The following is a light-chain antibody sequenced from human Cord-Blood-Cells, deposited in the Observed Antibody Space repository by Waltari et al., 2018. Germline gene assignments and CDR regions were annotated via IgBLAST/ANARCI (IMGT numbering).Light chain of an antibody. CDR3: QQYYSTPPYT. J-gene: IGKJ2*01. Sequence: DIVMTQSPDSLAVSLGERATINCKSSQSVLYRSNNKNYSAWYPKKTRRPPKLLIYCESTRESGVPDRLSGSGWAANYTLSSSSLQAEEVAVYYCQQYYSTPPYTFGQGTKLEIK. CDR2: CES. V-gene: IGKV4-1*01. CDR1: QSVLYRSNNKNY.